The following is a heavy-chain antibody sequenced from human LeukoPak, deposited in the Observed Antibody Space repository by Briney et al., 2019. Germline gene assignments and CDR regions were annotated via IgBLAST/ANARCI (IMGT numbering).Heavy chain of an antibody. CDR2: ISGGGVST. Sequence: PGGSLRLSCAASGFTFNNYAVGWVRQAPGKGLEWVSAISGGGVSTYYADSVKVRFTISRDNSKTTLYLQMNSLRAEDTAVYYCAKNVNGGNWYYFDHWGQGTLVTVSS. CDR1: GFTFNNYA. V-gene: IGHV3-23*01. J-gene: IGHJ4*02. CDR3: AKNVNGGNWYYFDH. D-gene: IGHD1-20*01.